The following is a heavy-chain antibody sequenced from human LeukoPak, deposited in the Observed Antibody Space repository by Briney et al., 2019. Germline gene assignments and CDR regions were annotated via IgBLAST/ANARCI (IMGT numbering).Heavy chain of an antibody. CDR1: GYTFTSYD. D-gene: IGHD2-2*02. J-gene: IGHJ6*02. V-gene: IGHV1-8*01. Sequence: ALVKVSCKASGYTFTSYDINWVRQATGQGLEWMGWMNPNSGNTGYAQKFQGRVTMTRNTSISTAYMELSSLRSEDTAVYYCARVPTRYCSSTSCYNSYYYYYGMDVWGQGTTVTVSS. CDR2: MNPNSGNT. CDR3: ARVPTRYCSSTSCYNSYYYYYGMDV.